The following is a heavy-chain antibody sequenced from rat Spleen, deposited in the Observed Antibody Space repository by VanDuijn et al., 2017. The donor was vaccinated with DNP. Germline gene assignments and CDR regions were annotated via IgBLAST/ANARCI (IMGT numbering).Heavy chain of an antibody. CDR3: IRRAVVTGAMDA. CDR2: IFYAGTTT. V-gene: IGHV5S10*01. D-gene: IGHD1-1*01. CDR1: GFNFNDYW. J-gene: IGHJ4*01. Sequence: EVQLVESGGGFVQPGRSLKLSCAASGFNFNDYWMGWVRQAPKKGLEWVATIFYAGTTTYYRGSVKGRFTISRDNVQSTLDLQMNSLRSEDTATYYCIRRAVVTGAMDAWGQGTSVTVSS.